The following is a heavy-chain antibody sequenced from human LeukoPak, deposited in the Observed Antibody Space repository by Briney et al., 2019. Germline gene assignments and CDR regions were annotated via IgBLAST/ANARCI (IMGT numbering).Heavy chain of an antibody. CDR3: AGGVGALLRYFDWLSPYYMDV. D-gene: IGHD3-9*01. Sequence: SETLSLTCTVSGGSISSYYWSWIRQPPGKGLEWIGYIYDSGTTNYNPSLKSRVTITVDTSKNQFSLKLSSVTAADTAVYYCAGGVGALLRYFDWLSPYYMDVWGKGTTVTVSS. CDR2: IYDSGTT. J-gene: IGHJ6*03. V-gene: IGHV4-59*01. CDR1: GGSISSYY.